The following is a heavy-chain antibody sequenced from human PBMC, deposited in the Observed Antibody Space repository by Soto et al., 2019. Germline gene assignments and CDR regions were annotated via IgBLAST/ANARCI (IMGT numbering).Heavy chain of an antibody. CDR2: ISGSGGST. J-gene: IGHJ6*02. D-gene: IGHD3-10*01. CDR3: AGDPSITMVRGAYYYYGMDV. CDR1: GFTFSSYA. Sequence: GGSLRLSCAASGFTFSSYAMSWVRQAPGKGLEWVSAISGSGGSTYYADSVKGRFTISRDNSKNTLYLQMNSLRAEDTAVYYCAGDPSITMVRGAYYYYGMDVWGQGTTVTVSS. V-gene: IGHV3-23*01.